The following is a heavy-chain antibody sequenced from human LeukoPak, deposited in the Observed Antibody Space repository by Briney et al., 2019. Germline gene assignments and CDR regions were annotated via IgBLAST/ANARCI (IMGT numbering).Heavy chain of an antibody. V-gene: IGHV4-59*12. CDR1: GGSISNYY. D-gene: IGHD3-22*01. CDR2: IYYSGST. J-gene: IGHJ3*02. CDR3: AKSNGYGLIDI. Sequence: SSETLSLTCTVSGGSISNYYWSWIRQPPGKGLEWIGYIYYSGSTNYNPSLKSRVTISVDTSKNQFSLQLNSVTPEDTAVYYCAKSNGYGLIDIWGQGTMVTVSS.